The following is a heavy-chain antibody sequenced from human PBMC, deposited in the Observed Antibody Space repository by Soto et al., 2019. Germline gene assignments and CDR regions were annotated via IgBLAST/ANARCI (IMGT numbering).Heavy chain of an antibody. J-gene: IGHJ6*02. V-gene: IGHV1-2*02. CDR1: GYTFTGYY. D-gene: IGHD3-10*01. CDR2: INPNSGGT. CDR3: ATLWFGELLDV. Sequence: ASVKVSCKASGYTFTGYYMHWVRQAPGQGLEWMGWINPNSGGTNYAQKIQGRVTMSRDTSISTAYMELSRLRSDDTAVYYCATLWFGELLDVWGQGTTVTVSS.